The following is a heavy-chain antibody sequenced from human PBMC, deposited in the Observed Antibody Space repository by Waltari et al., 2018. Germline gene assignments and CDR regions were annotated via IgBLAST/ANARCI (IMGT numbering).Heavy chain of an antibody. CDR2: IKQDGSEK. CDR3: ARDGELFPFDY. CDR1: GFTFSSYW. Sequence: EVQLVESGGGLVQPGGSLRLSCAPSGFTFSSYWMSWVRQAPGKGLEWVANIKQDGSEKYYVDSVKGRFTISRDNAKNSLYLQMNSLRAEDTAVYYCARDGELFPFDYWGQGTLVTVSS. J-gene: IGHJ4*02. D-gene: IGHD3-10*01. V-gene: IGHV3-7*04.